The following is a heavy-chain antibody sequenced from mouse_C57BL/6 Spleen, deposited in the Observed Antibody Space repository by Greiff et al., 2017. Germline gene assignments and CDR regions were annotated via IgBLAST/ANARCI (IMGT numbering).Heavy chain of an antibody. CDR2: IDPETGGT. Sequence: VQLQQSGAELVRPGASVTLSCKASGYTFTDYEMHWVKQTPVHGLEWIGAIDPETGGTAYTQKFKGKAILTEDKASSTAYIELRRLTSEDSAVYYCTRFTTGLGAMDYWGQGTSVTVSS. V-gene: IGHV1-15*01. CDR3: TRFTTGLGAMDY. CDR1: GYTFTDYE. D-gene: IGHD1-1*01. J-gene: IGHJ4*01.